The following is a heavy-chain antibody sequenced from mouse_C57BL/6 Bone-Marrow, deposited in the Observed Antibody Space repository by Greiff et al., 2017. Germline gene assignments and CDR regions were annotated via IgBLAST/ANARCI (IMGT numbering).Heavy chain of an antibody. CDR3: ARPFYYDYGAY. D-gene: IGHD2-4*01. Sequence: VQLQQPGAELVKPGASVKLSCKASGYTFTSYWMHWVKQRPGQGLEWIGMIHPNSGSTNYNEKFKSKATLTVDKSSSTAYMQLSSLTSADAAVYYCARPFYYDYGAYWGQGTLVTVSA. CDR1: GYTFTSYW. J-gene: IGHJ3*01. V-gene: IGHV1-64*01. CDR2: IHPNSGST.